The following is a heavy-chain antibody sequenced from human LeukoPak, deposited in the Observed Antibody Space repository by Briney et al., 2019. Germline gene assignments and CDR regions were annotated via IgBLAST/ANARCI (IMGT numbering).Heavy chain of an antibody. CDR1: GFTFTSYW. Sequence: GGSLRLSCAASGFTFTSYWMTWVRRAPGKGLEWVANIREDGSERYYVASVKGRFTVSRDNAKKSLSLQVNSLRAEDTAVYYCARSSSSWYEGAFDIWGQGTMVTVSS. D-gene: IGHD6-13*01. J-gene: IGHJ3*02. CDR3: ARSSSSWYEGAFDI. V-gene: IGHV3-7*01. CDR2: IREDGSER.